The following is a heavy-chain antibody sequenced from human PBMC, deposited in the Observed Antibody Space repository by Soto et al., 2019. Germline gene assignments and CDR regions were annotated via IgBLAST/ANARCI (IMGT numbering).Heavy chain of an antibody. CDR2: IYYSGSN. D-gene: IGHD5-12*01. CDR3: ATWTDGYNSIGDY. Sequence: QVQLQESGPGLVKPSQTLSLTCTVSGGSISSGGYYWSWIRQHPGKGLEWIGYIYYSGSNYYNPSLKSRVTRSVDTSKNQVSLKLSSVTAADTAVYYCATWTDGYNSIGDYWCQGTLVTVSS. J-gene: IGHJ4*02. CDR1: GGSISSGGYY. V-gene: IGHV4-31*03.